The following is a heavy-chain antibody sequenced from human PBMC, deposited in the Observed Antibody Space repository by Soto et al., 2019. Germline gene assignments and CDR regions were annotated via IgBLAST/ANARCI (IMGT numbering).Heavy chain of an antibody. Sequence: SETLSLTCAVYDGSFSGFYWSWIRQPPGKGLKRIGEINHSGITDYNPSLRSRVTISVDASKNQFSMKLDSVIAADTAVYYCARGERFDVWSGYPTHKWFDPWGQGTLVTVSP. CDR3: ARGERFDVWSGYPTHKWFDP. CDR2: INHSGIT. V-gene: IGHV4-34*01. CDR1: DGSFSGFY. J-gene: IGHJ5*02. D-gene: IGHD3-3*01.